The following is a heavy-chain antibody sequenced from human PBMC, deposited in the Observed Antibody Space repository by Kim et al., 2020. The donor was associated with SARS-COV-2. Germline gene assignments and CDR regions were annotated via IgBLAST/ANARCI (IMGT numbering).Heavy chain of an antibody. CDR2: ISWNSGSI. D-gene: IGHD6-19*01. CDR3: AKDTSSGWYEGGYYYYYYGMDV. V-gene: IGHV3-9*01. Sequence: GGSLRLSCAASGFTFGDYAMHWVRQAPGKGLEWVSGISWNSGSIGYADSVKGRFTISRDNAKNSLYLQMNSLRAEDTALYYCAKDTSSGWYEGGYYYYYYGMDVWGQGTTVTVSS. J-gene: IGHJ6*02. CDR1: GFTFGDYA.